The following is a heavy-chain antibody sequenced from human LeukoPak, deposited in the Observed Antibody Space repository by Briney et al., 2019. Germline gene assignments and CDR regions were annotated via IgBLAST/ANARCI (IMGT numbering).Heavy chain of an antibody. J-gene: IGHJ5*01. Sequence: ASVKVSCKASGYSFTDYSMHWVRQAPGRGLEWMGWINPNSGGTDYAQEFRGRVTMTRDTSISTAYMELSRLRSDDTAVYYCARIAIPGRHYFDPWGQGTLVTVSS. CDR1: GYSFTDYS. CDR3: ARIAIPGRHYFDP. CDR2: INPNSGGT. D-gene: IGHD2-15*01. V-gene: IGHV1-2*02.